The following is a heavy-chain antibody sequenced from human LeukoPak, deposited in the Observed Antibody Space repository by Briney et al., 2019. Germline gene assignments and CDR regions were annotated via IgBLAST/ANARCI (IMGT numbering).Heavy chain of an antibody. CDR3: ARDLSSSGWYGDSGY. J-gene: IGHJ4*02. CDR2: ISSSSSTI. CDR1: GFTFSSYA. V-gene: IGHV3-48*01. Sequence: PGRSLRLSCAASGFTFSSYAMHWVRQAPGKGLEWVSYISSSSSTIYYADSVKGRFTISRDNAKNSLYLQMNSLRAEDTAVYYCARDLSSSGWYGDSGYWGQGTLVTVSS. D-gene: IGHD6-19*01.